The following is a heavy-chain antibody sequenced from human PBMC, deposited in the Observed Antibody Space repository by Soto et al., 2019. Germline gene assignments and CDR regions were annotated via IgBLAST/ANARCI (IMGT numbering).Heavy chain of an antibody. CDR3: ASGVDIVVVVAATKKYYYGMDV. V-gene: IGHV1-3*01. CDR1: GYTFTSYA. Sequence: ASVKVSCKASGYTFTSYAMHWVRQAPGQRLEWMGWINAGNGNTKYSQKFQGRVTITRDTSASTAYMELSSLGSEDTAVYYCASGVDIVVVVAATKKYYYGMDVWGHGTTVTVSS. J-gene: IGHJ6*02. D-gene: IGHD2-15*01. CDR2: INAGNGNT.